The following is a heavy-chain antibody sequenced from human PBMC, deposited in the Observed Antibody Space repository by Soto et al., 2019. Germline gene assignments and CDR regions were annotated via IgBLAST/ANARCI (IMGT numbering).Heavy chain of an antibody. D-gene: IGHD2-8*01. V-gene: IGHV1-69*13. J-gene: IGHJ6*02. CDR1: GDVFRSYG. Sequence: GASVKVSCKASGDVFRSYGINWVRQAPGQGLEWMGGIIPISGTTNYAQKFQGRVAITADGSTDTVYMELSRLRSEDTAVYFCARVRCFNGLCHTADYGMDVWGQGTTVTVSS. CDR3: ARVRCFNGLCHTADYGMDV. CDR2: IIPISGTT.